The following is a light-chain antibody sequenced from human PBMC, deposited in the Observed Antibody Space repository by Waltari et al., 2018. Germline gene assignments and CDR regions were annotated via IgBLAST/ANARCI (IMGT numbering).Light chain of an antibody. CDR2: AAS. Sequence: EVVLTQSPVTLSLSPGERATLSCRASEPISTYLAWYQQKPGQAPRLRIYAASTRATCIPARFSGSGSGTDFTLTISSPEPEDFAVYYCQHRSNWPPGTFGGGTKVDI. V-gene: IGKV3-11*01. CDR1: EPISTY. J-gene: IGKJ4*01. CDR3: QHRSNWPPGT.